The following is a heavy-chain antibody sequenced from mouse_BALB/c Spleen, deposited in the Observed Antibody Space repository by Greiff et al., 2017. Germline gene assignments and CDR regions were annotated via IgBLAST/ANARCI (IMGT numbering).Heavy chain of an antibody. CDR1: GFTFSSYA. CDR2: ISSGGSYT. D-gene: IGHD1-1*01. Sequence: EVQGVESGGGLVKPGGSLKLSCAASGFTFSSYAMSWVRQSPEKRLEWVAEISSGGSYTYYPDTVTGRFTISRDNAKNTLYLEMSSLRSEDTAMYYCARDNYGSSYWFAYWGQGTLVTVSA. CDR3: ARDNYGSSYWFAY. V-gene: IGHV5-9-4*01. J-gene: IGHJ3*01.